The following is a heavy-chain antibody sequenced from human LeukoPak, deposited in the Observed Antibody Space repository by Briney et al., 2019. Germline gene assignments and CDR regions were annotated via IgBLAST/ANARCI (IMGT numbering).Heavy chain of an antibody. CDR2: INPSGGST. V-gene: IGHV1-46*01. Sequence: ASEKVSCKASGYTFTSYYIHWVRQAPGQGLEWMGIINPSGGSTSYAQKFQGRVTMARDTSTSTVYMELSSLRSEDTAVYYCARDSAMVRGRPYYFDYWGQGTLVTVSS. CDR1: GYTFTSYY. CDR3: ARDSAMVRGRPYYFDY. D-gene: IGHD3-10*01. J-gene: IGHJ4*02.